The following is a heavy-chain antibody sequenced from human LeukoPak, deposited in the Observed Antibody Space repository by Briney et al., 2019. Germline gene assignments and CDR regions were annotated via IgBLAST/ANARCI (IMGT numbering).Heavy chain of an antibody. CDR1: GYTFTGYY. V-gene: IGHV1-2*02. Sequence: GASVKVSCKASGYTFTGYYMHWVRHAPGQGLEWMGWINANSGDTKYAQKFQGRVTMTRDTSISTAYMELSRLRSDDTAMYYCAREISGYSDYWGQGTLVPVSS. J-gene: IGHJ4*02. CDR3: AREISGYSDY. D-gene: IGHD3-22*01. CDR2: INANSGDT.